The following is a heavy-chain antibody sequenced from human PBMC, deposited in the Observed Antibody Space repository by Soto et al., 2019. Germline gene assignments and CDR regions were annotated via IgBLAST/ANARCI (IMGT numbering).Heavy chain of an antibody. CDR1: GYTLTEVS. J-gene: IGHJ3*02. CDR2: FDPEDGET. CDR3: ATTNGRFLEWSPGAFDI. D-gene: IGHD3-3*01. V-gene: IGHV1-24*01. Sequence: ASVKVSCKVSGYTLTEVSIHWVRQAPGKGLEWMGGFDPEDGETIYAQKFQGRVTMTEDTSTDTAYMELSSLRSEDTAVYYCATTNGRFLEWSPGAFDIWGQGTMVTVSS.